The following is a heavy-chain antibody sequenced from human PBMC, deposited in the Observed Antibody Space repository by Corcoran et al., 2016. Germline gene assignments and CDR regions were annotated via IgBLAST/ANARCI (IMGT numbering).Heavy chain of an antibody. CDR2: ISAANGNA. CDR1: GYIFTSYN. J-gene: IGHJ6*02. Sequence: QVQLVQSGAEVKKPGASVKVSCEAFGYIFTSYNVHWVRQAPGQRPEGMGWISAANGNAEYSQKFQGRVTFTRDTSASTAHMELSSLTFEDTAVYYCVREGTAGVWGQGTTVTVSS. D-gene: IGHD1-1*01. CDR3: VREGTAGV. V-gene: IGHV1-3*01.